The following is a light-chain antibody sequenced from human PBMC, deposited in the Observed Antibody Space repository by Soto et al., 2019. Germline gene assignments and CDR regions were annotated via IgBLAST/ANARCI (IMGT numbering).Light chain of an antibody. Sequence: QSVLTQPRSVSGSPGQSVTISCTGTSSDVGGYNYVSWYQQHPGKAPKLMIYDVSKRPSGVPDSFSGSESGSTASLTISGLQAEDKADYYCGSYAGSPYVFGTGTKVTVL. CDR1: SSDVGGYNY. CDR2: DVS. J-gene: IGLJ1*01. CDR3: GSYAGSPYV. V-gene: IGLV2-11*01.